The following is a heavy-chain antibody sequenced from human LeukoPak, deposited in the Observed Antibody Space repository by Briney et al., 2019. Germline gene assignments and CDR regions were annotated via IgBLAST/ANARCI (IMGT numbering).Heavy chain of an antibody. CDR3: ARQPGIAAAEGYYFDY. CDR1: GYTFTSYG. D-gene: IGHD6-13*01. CDR2: ISAYNGNT. J-gene: IGHJ4*02. V-gene: IGHV1-18*01. Sequence: GASVKVSCRASGYTFTSYGITWVRQAPGQGLEWMGWISAYNGNTNYAQKLQGRVTMTTDTSTSTAYMELRSLRSDDTAVYYCARQPGIAAAEGYYFDYWGQGTLVTVSS.